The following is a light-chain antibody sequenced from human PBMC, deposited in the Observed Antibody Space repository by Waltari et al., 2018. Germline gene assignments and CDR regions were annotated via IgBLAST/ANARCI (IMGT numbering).Light chain of an antibody. Sequence: QSALTQPASVSGSPGQSITISCPGTSSDVGSYNLVPWYQQHPGKAPKLMIYEVSKRPSGVSNRFSGSKSGNTASLTISGLQAEDEADYYCCSYAGSSFVVFGGGTKLTVL. V-gene: IGLV2-23*02. J-gene: IGLJ2*01. CDR3: CSYAGSSFVV. CDR1: SSDVGSYNL. CDR2: EVS.